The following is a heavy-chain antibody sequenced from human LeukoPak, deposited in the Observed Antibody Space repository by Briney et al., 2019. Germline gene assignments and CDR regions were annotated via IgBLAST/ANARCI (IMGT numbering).Heavy chain of an antibody. CDR1: GLTLSSYW. CDR3: ARMAGRGKYSSGWYFDY. Sequence: GGSLRLSCAASGLTLSSYWMQWVRQAPGKGLVWVSRIHRNGSLTNYAESVKGRFTISRDSAKNSLYLQMNSLRAEDTAVYYCARMAGRGKYSSGWYFDYWGQGTLVTVSS. J-gene: IGHJ4*02. D-gene: IGHD6-19*01. V-gene: IGHV3-74*01. CDR2: IHRNGSLT.